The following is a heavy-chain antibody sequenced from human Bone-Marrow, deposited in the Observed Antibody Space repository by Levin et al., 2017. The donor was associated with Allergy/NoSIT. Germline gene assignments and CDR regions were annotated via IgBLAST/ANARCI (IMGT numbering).Heavy chain of an antibody. V-gene: IGHV3-21*01. CDR3: ARDPRDNTVSYAHYYYYSYMDV. D-gene: IGHD1-14*01. CDR2: ITSDGNSI. CDR1: GFTFSDYS. J-gene: IGHJ6*03. Sequence: ETLSLTCAASGFTFSDYSMNWVRQAPGKGLEWVSSITSDGNSIFYSDLVKGRFSISRDNAHNSLYLQMNSLRAEDTAMYFCARDPRDNTVSYAHYYYYSYMDVWGVGTTVTVSS.